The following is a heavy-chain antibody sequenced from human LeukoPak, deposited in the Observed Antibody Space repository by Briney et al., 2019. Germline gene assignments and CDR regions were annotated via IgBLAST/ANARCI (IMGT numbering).Heavy chain of an antibody. CDR3: ARAPPPTVVPAAIDYYMDV. D-gene: IGHD2-2*01. Sequence: SETLSLTCTASGGSISSYYWNWIRQSAGKGLELVGRIYKSGSTNYNPSLKSRVTMSIDTSKNQFSLKLSSVTAADTAVYYCARAPPPTVVPAAIDYYMDVWGKGTTVTVSS. V-gene: IGHV4-4*07. J-gene: IGHJ6*03. CDR2: IYKSGST. CDR1: GGSISSYY.